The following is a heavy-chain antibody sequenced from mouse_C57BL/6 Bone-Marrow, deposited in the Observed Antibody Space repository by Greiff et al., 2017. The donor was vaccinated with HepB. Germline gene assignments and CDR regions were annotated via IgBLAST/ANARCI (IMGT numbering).Heavy chain of an antibody. CDR3: ARRIYYDYDEGYFDV. CDR2: IDPSDSYT. Sequence: QVHVKQPGAELVMPGASVKLSCKASGYTFTSYWMHWVKQRPGQGLEWIGEIDPSDSYTNYNQKFKGKSTLTVDKSSSTAYMQLSSLTSEDSAVYYCARRIYYDYDEGYFDVWGTGTTVTVSS. J-gene: IGHJ1*03. V-gene: IGHV1-69*01. CDR1: GYTFTSYW. D-gene: IGHD2-4*01.